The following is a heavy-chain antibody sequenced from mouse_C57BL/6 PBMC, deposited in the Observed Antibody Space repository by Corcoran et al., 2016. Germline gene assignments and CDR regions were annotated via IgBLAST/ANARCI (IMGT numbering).Heavy chain of an antibody. CDR1: GYTFTTYG. Sequence: QIQLVQSGPELKKPGETVKISCKASGYTFTTYGMSWVKQAPGKGLKWMGWINTYSGVPTYADDFKGRFAFSLETSASTAYLQINNLKNEDTATYCCARWTTMVPYYYAMDYWGQGTSVTVSS. CDR2: INTYSGVP. V-gene: IGHV9-3*01. D-gene: IGHD2-1*01. J-gene: IGHJ4*01. CDR3: ARWTTMVPYYYAMDY.